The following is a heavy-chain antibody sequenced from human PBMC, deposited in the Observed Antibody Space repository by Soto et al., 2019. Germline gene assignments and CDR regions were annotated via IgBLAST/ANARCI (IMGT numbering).Heavy chain of an antibody. V-gene: IGHV3-11*03. CDR3: ARGHYSMDV. CDR1: GFMFSDYY. CDR2: INTISDT. Sequence: PGESLKISCAASGFMFSDYYMTWIRQTPVRGLEWVAYINTISDTNYADSVRGRFTIYRDNARNSLFLQMNSLRLEDSAVYYCARGHYSMDVWGQGTTVTVSS. J-gene: IGHJ6*02.